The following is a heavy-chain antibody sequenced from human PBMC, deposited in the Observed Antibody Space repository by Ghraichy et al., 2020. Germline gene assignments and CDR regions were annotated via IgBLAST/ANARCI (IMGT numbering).Heavy chain of an antibody. CDR1: GFTFDSYA. CDR2: ISGSGGST. V-gene: IGHV3-23*01. Sequence: GGSLRLSCAASGFTFDSYAMSWVRQAPGKGLEWVSGISGSGGSTYYADSVKGRFTIPRENSKNTLYLQMHSLRAEDTAVYYCAKGTDTSGYLNAFDIWGQGTMVTVSS. D-gene: IGHD3-22*01. J-gene: IGHJ3*02. CDR3: AKGTDTSGYLNAFDI.